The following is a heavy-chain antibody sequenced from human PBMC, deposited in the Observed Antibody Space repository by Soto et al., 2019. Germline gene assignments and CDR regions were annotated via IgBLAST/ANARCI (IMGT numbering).Heavy chain of an antibody. D-gene: IGHD6-19*01. CDR1: GFTFDDYA. Sequence: EVQLVESGGGLVQPGKSLRLSCAASGFTFDDYAMHWVRQVPGKDLEWVSGLSWNSGTIDYADSVKGRFTISRDNAKNSLHLQMNSLKPEDTAFYYCAKAESSGWYYSLDYWGQGTLVTVSS. CDR2: LSWNSGTI. J-gene: IGHJ4*02. V-gene: IGHV3-9*01. CDR3: AKAESSGWYYSLDY.